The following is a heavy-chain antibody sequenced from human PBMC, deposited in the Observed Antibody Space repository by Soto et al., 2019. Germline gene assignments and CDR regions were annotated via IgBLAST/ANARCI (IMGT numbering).Heavy chain of an antibody. CDR1: GFTFSSYA. V-gene: IGHV3-23*04. J-gene: IGHJ6*02. CDR3: VKDMLGSGRYYIYGMDV. D-gene: IGHD3-10*01. CDR2: ISASGGST. Sequence: EVQLVESGGGLVQPGGSLRLSCAASGFTFSSYAMSWVRQAPGKGLEWVSTISASGGSTYHADSVKGRYTISRDNSKNTLNLQMIIMGDEYTAAYDSVKDMLGSGRYYIYGMDVWCQGTRFTVS.